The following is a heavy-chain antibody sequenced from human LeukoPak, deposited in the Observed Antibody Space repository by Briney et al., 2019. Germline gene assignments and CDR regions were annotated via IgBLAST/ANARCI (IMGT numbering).Heavy chain of an antibody. Sequence: SETLSLTCTVSGGSISSYYWSWIRQPPGKGLEWLGYIYSSGSTNHNPSLKSRVTISVDTSKNQLSLKLSSVTAADTAVYYCARVLGSGYSDYWGQGTLVTVSS. D-gene: IGHD2-15*01. CDR1: GGSISSYY. CDR2: IYSSGST. J-gene: IGHJ4*02. CDR3: ARVLGSGYSDY. V-gene: IGHV4-59*01.